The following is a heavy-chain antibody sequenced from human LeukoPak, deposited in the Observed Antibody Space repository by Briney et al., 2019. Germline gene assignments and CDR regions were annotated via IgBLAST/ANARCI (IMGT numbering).Heavy chain of an antibody. CDR2: ISYDGSNK. Sequence: PGGSLRLSCAASGFTFRSYAMNWVRQAPGKGLEWVAVISYDGSNKYYADSVKGRFIISRDNSKNTLYLQMNSLRAEDTAVYYCARDVCSSTSCYIGRLDYWGQGTLVTVSS. D-gene: IGHD2-2*02. V-gene: IGHV3-30-3*01. CDR1: GFTFRSYA. CDR3: ARDVCSSTSCYIGRLDY. J-gene: IGHJ4*02.